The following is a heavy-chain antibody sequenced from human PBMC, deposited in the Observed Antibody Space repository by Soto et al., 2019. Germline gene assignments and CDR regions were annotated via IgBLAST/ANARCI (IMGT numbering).Heavy chain of an antibody. J-gene: IGHJ5*02. V-gene: IGHV1-69*01. CDR1: GGTFRSNG. CDR2: IIPIVHTA. CDR3: AMITMIHSFDP. D-gene: IGHD3-22*01. Sequence: QVQLVQSGAEVKKPGSSVKVSCKASGGTFRSNGISWVRQAPGQGLEWLGGIIPIVHTASYAQTFRGRVTITADESTTTAYMELSSLRSEDTAVYYCAMITMIHSFDPWCQGTRVTGSS.